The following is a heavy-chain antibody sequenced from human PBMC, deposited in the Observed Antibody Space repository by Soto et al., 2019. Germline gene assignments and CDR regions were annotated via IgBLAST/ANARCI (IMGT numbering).Heavy chain of an antibody. V-gene: IGHV6-1*01. CDR3: ARVPIEVIAAAYYYYGMDV. J-gene: IGHJ6*02. CDR1: GDSVSSNSAA. D-gene: IGHD6-13*01. Sequence: TLSLTCAISGDSVSSNSAARNWIRQSPSRGLEWLGRTYYRSKWYNDYAVSVKSRITINPDTSKNQFSLQLNSVTPEDTAVYYCARVPIEVIAAAYYYYGMDVWGQGTTVTVS. CDR2: TYYRSKWYN.